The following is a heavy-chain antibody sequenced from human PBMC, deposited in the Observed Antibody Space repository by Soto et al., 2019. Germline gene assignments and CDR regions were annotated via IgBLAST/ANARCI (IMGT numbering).Heavy chain of an antibody. V-gene: IGHV4-30-2*01. CDR2: IYHSGTT. D-gene: IGHD1-26*01. Sequence: SETLSLTCAVSGGSITSDPFSWNWVRQPPGKGLEWIGNIYHSGTTYYNPSLKSRVSISVDRSKNQFSLNLISVTAADTAVYYCDRAGGNVAFDYWGQGTLVTVSS. J-gene: IGHJ4*02. CDR1: GGSITSDPFS. CDR3: DRAGGNVAFDY.